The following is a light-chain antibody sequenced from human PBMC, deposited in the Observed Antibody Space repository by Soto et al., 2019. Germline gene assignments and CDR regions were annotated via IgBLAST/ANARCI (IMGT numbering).Light chain of an antibody. J-gene: IGLJ2*01. Sequence: QSVLTQPPSASGTPGQRVTISCSGSSSNIGSNTVNWYQQLPGTAPKLLIYSNNQRPSGVPDRFSGSKSGTSASLAIIGLQYEDEAYYYCAAWDDSLVVFGGGTKLTVL. CDR3: AAWDDSLVV. CDR2: SNN. V-gene: IGLV1-44*01. CDR1: SSNIGSNT.